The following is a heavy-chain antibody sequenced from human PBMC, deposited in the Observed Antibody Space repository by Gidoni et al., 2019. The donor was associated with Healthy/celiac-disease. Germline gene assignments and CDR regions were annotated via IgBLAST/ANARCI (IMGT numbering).Heavy chain of an antibody. Sequence: QLQLQESGPGLVKPSETLSLTCTVSGGTISSSSYYWGWRRQPPGKGLEWIGSIYYSGSTYYNPSLKSRVTISVDTSKNQFSLKLSSVTAADTAVYYCARRRYSYGTSRPFDYWGQGTLVTVSS. J-gene: IGHJ4*02. CDR2: IYYSGST. CDR1: GGTISSSSYY. V-gene: IGHV4-39*01. CDR3: ARRRYSYGTSRPFDY. D-gene: IGHD5-18*01.